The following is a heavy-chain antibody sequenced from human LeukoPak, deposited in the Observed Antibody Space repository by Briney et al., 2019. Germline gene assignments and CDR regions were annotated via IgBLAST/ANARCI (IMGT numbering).Heavy chain of an antibody. Sequence: GGSLRLSCAASGFTFSSYWMHWVRQAPGKGLVWVSRINSDGSSTSYADSVKGRFTISRDNAKNTLYLQMSSLRTEDTALYYCAKTRSFLPVGGDFDYWGQGTLVTVSS. CDR2: INSDGSST. J-gene: IGHJ4*02. V-gene: IGHV3-74*01. D-gene: IGHD3-16*01. CDR3: AKTRSFLPVGGDFDY. CDR1: GFTFSSYW.